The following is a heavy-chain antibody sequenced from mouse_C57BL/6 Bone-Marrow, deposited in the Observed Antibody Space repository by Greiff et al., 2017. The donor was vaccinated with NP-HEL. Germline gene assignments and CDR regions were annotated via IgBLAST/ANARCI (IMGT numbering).Heavy chain of an antibody. CDR2: INPGSGGT. V-gene: IGHV1-54*01. J-gene: IGHJ2*01. Sequence: VQLQQSGAELVRPGTSVKVSCKASGYAFTNYLIEWVKQRPGQGLEWIGVINPGSGGTNYNEKFKGKGTLTADKSSSTAYMQLSSRTSEDSAVYFCARVRGGGAYFDYWGQGTTLTVSS. CDR1: GYAFTNYL. CDR3: ARVRGGGAYFDY.